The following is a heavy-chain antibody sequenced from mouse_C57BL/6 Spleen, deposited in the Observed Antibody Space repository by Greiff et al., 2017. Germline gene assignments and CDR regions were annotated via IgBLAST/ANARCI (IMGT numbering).Heavy chain of an antibody. J-gene: IGHJ3*01. D-gene: IGHD2-2*01. CDR3: ARAGVVTKFAY. Sequence: VQLQQPGAELVRPGSSVKLSCKASGYTFTSYWMHWVKQRPIQGLEWIGNIDPSDSETHYNQKFKDKATLTVDKSSSTAYMQLSSLTSEDSAVYYCARAGVVTKFAYGGQGTLVTVSA. V-gene: IGHV1-52*01. CDR2: IDPSDSET. CDR1: GYTFTSYW.